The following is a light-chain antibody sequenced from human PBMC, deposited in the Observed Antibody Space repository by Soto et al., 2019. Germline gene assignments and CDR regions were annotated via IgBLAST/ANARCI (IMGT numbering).Light chain of an antibody. Sequence: EIVVTHAASTQYVYPEERATLSCRASQSVRSNLAWYQQRPGQAPRLLIYGASTRATGIPARFSGSGSGTEFTLTISSLQSEDFAVHYCQQYNDWTPITFGQGTRLEIK. V-gene: IGKV3-15*01. CDR1: QSVRSN. CDR2: GAS. J-gene: IGKJ5*01. CDR3: QQYNDWTPIT.